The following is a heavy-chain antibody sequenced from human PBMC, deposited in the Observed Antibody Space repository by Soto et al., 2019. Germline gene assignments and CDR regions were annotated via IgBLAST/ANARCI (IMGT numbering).Heavy chain of an antibody. CDR1: GGTFSSYT. CDR3: ARGPRGYSVYFDY. CDR2: IIPILGIA. J-gene: IGHJ4*02. Sequence: SVKVSCKASGGTFSSYTISWVRQAPGQGLEWMGRIIPILGIANYAQKFQGRVTITADKSTSTAYMELSSLRSEDTAVYYCARGPRGYSVYFDYWGQGTLVTVLL. D-gene: IGHD5-12*01. V-gene: IGHV1-69*02.